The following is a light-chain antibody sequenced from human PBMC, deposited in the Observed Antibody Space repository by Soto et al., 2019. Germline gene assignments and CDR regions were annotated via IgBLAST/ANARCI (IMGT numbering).Light chain of an antibody. Sequence: DTVMTQSPSTLSVSPGERATLSCRASQSVSSYYLAWYQQKPGQAPRLLIYGASTRATGIPARFSGSGSGTEFTLTISSLQSEDFAVYYCQQYNNWPFTFGPGTKVD. CDR3: QQYNNWPFT. CDR1: QSVSSY. J-gene: IGKJ3*01. V-gene: IGKV3-15*01. CDR2: GAS.